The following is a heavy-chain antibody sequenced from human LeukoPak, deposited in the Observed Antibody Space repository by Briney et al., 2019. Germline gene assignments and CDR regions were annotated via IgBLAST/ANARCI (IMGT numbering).Heavy chain of an antibody. D-gene: IGHD2-15*01. J-gene: IGHJ2*01. Sequence: PGGSLRLSCAASGFTFDDYAMHWVRQAPGKGLEWGSGISWNSGSIGYADSVKGRFTISRDNAKNSLYLQMNSLRAEDTALYYCAKEGRKSWYFDLWGRGTLVTVSS. CDR2: ISWNSGSI. V-gene: IGHV3-9*01. CDR1: GFTFDDYA. CDR3: AKEGRKSWYFDL.